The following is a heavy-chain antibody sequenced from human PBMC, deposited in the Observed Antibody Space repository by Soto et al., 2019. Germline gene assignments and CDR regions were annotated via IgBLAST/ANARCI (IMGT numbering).Heavy chain of an antibody. Sequence: ASVKVSCKASGYTFTSYGISWVRQAPGQGLEWMGWISAYNGNTNYAQKLQGRVTMTTDTSTSTAYMELRSLRSDDTAVYYCARDPVYYDSSGYPDYWGQGTLVTVSS. V-gene: IGHV1-18*04. J-gene: IGHJ4*02. CDR3: ARDPVYYDSSGYPDY. D-gene: IGHD3-22*01. CDR1: GYTFTSYG. CDR2: ISAYNGNT.